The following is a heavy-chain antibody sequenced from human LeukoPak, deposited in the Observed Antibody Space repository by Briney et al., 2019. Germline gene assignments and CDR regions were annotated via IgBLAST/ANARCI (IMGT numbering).Heavy chain of an antibody. CDR3: ARGRMIVVVITLKNYIDY. Sequence: PSETLSLTCAVYGGSFSGYYWSWIRQPPGKGLEWIGEINHSGSTNYNPSLKSRVTISVDTSKNQFSLKLSSVTAADTAVYYCARGRMIVVVITLKNYIDYWGQGTLVTVSS. CDR1: GGSFSGYY. CDR2: INHSGST. J-gene: IGHJ4*02. D-gene: IGHD3-22*01. V-gene: IGHV4-34*01.